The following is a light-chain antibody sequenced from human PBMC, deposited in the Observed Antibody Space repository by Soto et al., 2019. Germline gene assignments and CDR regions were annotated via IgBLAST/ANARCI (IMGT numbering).Light chain of an antibody. J-gene: IGKJ2*01. CDR2: GAS. Sequence: EIVMTQSPATLSVSPGERATLSCRASQTVSSTLAWYQQKPGQAPGLLIHGASTRATGVPARFSGSGSGTEFTLTITSLQSEDFAVYYCQQYHNWPPQYTFGQGTKLQIK. CDR3: QQYHNWPPQYT. V-gene: IGKV3-15*01. CDR1: QTVSST.